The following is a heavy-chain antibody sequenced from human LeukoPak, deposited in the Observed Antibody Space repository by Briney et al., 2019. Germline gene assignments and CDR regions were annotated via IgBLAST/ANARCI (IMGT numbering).Heavy chain of an antibody. Sequence: EPSETLSLTCTVSGGSISNSIYYWAWIRQPPGKGLEWIGSIFYSGSTYYNPSLKSRVTMSVDTSKNHFSLKLSSVTAADTAVYYCARVGRGSYDILTGGGPTWGALDIWGQGTMVTVSS. CDR2: IFYSGST. D-gene: IGHD3-9*01. CDR1: GGSISNSIYY. CDR3: ARVGRGSYDILTGGGPTWGALDI. V-gene: IGHV4-39*07. J-gene: IGHJ3*02.